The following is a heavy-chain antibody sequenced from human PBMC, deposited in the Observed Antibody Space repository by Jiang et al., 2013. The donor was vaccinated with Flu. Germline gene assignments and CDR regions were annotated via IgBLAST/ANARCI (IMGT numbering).Heavy chain of an antibody. J-gene: IGHJ4*02. Sequence: PGLVKPSETLSLACSVSGGSVSSGNYYWSWIRQPPGKGLEWIGYLYYSGITNYNPSLKSRVIISVDTSKNQFSLKLSSVTATDTAVYYCARHRAYNFGRGSYYFDYWGQGTLVTVSS. CDR2: LYYSGIT. V-gene: IGHV4-61*01. CDR1: GGSVSSGNYY. CDR3: ARHRAYNFGRGSYYFDY. D-gene: IGHD3/OR15-3a*01.